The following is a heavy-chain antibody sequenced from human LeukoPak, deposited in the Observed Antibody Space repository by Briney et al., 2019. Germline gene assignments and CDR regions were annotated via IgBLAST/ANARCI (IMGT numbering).Heavy chain of an antibody. J-gene: IGHJ4*02. V-gene: IGHV3-53*01. CDR2: IYSGGST. CDR3: ARESMTTVTTGYFHD. D-gene: IGHD4-17*01. Sequence: GGSLRLSCAASGFTVSSNYMRWVRQAPGKGLEWVSVIYSGGSTFYSDSLKGRFTISRDNSKNTLYLQMNSLRAEATAVYYCARESMTTVTTGYFHDWGQGTLVTVSS. CDR1: GFTVSSNY.